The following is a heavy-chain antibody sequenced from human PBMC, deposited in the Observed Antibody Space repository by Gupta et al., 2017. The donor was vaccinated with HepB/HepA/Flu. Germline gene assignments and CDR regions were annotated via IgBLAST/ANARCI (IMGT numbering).Heavy chain of an antibody. CDR2: INHSGST. CDR3: ARGRTYYYGSGSYSAYYGRGNFDY. V-gene: IGHV4-34*01. J-gene: IGHJ4*02. CDR1: GGSFSGYY. Sequence: QVQLQQWGAGLLKPSETLSLTCAVYGGSFSGYYWSWLRQPPGKGLEWIGEINHSGSTNYNPSLKSRVTISVDTSKNQFSLKLSSVTAADTAVYYCARGRTYYYGSGSYSAYYGRGNFDYWGQGTLVTVSS. D-gene: IGHD3-10*01.